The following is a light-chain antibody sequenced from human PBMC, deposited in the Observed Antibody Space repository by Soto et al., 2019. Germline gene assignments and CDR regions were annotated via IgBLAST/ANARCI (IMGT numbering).Light chain of an antibody. CDR2: DVN. V-gene: IGLV2-11*01. CDR1: SSDVGGYNY. CDR3: SSYAGGNNWV. Sequence: QSALTQPRSVSGSPGQSVTLSCTGTSSDVGGYNYVSWYQQHPGKAPKLMIDDVNKRPSGVPDRFSGSRSGNTASLTVSGLQAEDEADYYCSSYAGGNNWVFGGGTKLTVL. J-gene: IGLJ3*02.